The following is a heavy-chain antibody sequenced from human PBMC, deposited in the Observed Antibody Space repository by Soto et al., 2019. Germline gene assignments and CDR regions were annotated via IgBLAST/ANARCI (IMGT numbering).Heavy chain of an antibody. CDR2: INPSGGST. V-gene: IGHV1-46*01. Sequence: ASVQVSCKASGYTFTSYYMHWVRQAPGQGLEWMGIINPSGGSTSYAQKFQGRVTMTRDTSTITVYMELSSLRSEDTAVYYCAREDGCAGDYDLWSGYDAKPRRVPDPWG. J-gene: IGHJ5*02. CDR3: AREDGCAGDYDLWSGYDAKPRRVPDP. CDR1: GYTFTSYY. D-gene: IGHD3-3*01.